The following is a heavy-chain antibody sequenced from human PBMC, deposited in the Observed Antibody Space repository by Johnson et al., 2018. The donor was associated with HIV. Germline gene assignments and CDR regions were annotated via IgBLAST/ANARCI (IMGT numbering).Heavy chain of an antibody. J-gene: IGHJ3*02. Sequence: VQLVESGGGLVQPGGSLRLSCVVSGFTFRSYWLTWVRQAPGKGLEWVANIKQDGSEKYYVDSVKGRFTISRANAKNSLYLKMNGLRAEDTAVYYCARNEYSNYGGRDAFDIWGQGTMVTVPS. CDR2: IKQDGSEK. D-gene: IGHD4-11*01. CDR1: GFTFRSYW. CDR3: ARNEYSNYGGRDAFDI. V-gene: IGHV3-7*01.